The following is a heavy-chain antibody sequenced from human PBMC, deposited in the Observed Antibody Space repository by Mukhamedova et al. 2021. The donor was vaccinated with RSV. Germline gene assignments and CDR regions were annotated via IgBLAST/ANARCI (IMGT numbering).Heavy chain of an antibody. CDR3: AKEVPSGGYYPLT. J-gene: IGHJ5*02. Sequence: YDGSNEYYADSVKGRFTVSRDNSKNALYLEMNSLRPEDTAVYYCAKEVPSGGYYPLTWGQGTLVTVSS. V-gene: IGHV3-30*01. CDR2: YDGSNE. D-gene: IGHD3-3*01.